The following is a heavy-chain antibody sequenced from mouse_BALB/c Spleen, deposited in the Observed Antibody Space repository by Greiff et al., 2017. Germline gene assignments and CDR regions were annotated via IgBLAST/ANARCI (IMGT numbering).Heavy chain of an antibody. CDR2: ISSGSSTI. D-gene: IGHD3-3*01. V-gene: IGHV5-17*02. Sequence: EVHLVESGGGLVQPGGSRKLSCAASGFTFSSFGMHWVRQAPEKGLEWVAYISSGSSTIYYADTVKGRFTISRDNPKNTLFLQMTSLRSEDTAMYYCARWGPLDYWGQGTTLTVSS. CDR3: ARWGPLDY. J-gene: IGHJ2*01. CDR1: GFTFSSFG.